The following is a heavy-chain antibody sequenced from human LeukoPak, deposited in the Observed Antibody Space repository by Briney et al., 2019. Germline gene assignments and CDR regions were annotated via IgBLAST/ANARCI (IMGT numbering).Heavy chain of an antibody. D-gene: IGHD6-13*01. CDR2: IGIAGDT. J-gene: IGHJ4*02. CDR1: GFTFSSYD. CDR3: ANRLDSRTNKEDY. V-gene: IGHV3-13*01. Sequence: GGSLRLSCAASGFTFSSYDMHWVRQATGKGLEWVSGIGIAGDTYYRGSVKGRFTISRENAKNSLYLQMSSLRAGDTAIYYCANRLDSRTNKEDYWGQGTLVTVSS.